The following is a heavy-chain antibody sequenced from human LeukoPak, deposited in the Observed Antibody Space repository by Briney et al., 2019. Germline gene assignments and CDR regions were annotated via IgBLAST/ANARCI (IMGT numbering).Heavy chain of an antibody. CDR1: GYTFTSYY. J-gene: IGHJ3*02. D-gene: IGHD3-16*01. Sequence: ASVKVSCKXSGYTFTSYYMHWVRQATGQGLEWMGIINPSRGSISYAQKFQGRVTMTRDTSTSTVYMELSSLRSEDTAVYYCARDWPIMGDAFDIWGQGTMVTVSS. CDR2: INPSRGSI. CDR3: ARDWPIMGDAFDI. V-gene: IGHV1-46*03.